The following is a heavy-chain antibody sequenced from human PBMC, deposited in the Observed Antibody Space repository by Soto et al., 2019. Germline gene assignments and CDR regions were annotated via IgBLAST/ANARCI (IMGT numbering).Heavy chain of an antibody. CDR1: GGSISSSNW. J-gene: IGHJ5*02. D-gene: IGHD3-10*02. CDR3: AWAHVAHCSGRSWSDP. V-gene: IGHV4-4*01. Sequence: QVQLQESGPGLVKPSGTLSLTCAVSGGSISSSNWWSWVRQPPGKGLEWIGEIYHSGSTNYNPSRTSRAPISLDKSPIRSSLKLSSVTGAGTAVYCSAWAHVAHCSGRSWSDPWGQRTLVTVSS. CDR2: IYHSGST.